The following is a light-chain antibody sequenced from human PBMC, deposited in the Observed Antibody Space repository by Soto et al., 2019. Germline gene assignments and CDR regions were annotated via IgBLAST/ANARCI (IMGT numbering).Light chain of an antibody. CDR3: AAWDDSLNVYV. V-gene: IGLV1-44*01. CDR2: NNN. J-gene: IGLJ1*01. Sequence: QSVLTQPPSASGTPGQRVTISCSGSRSNIGSNPVNWYQQLPGTAPKLLIYNNNQRPSGVPDRFSGSKSGTSASLAISGLQSEDEADCYCAAWDDSLNVYVFGTGTKVTVL. CDR1: RSNIGSNP.